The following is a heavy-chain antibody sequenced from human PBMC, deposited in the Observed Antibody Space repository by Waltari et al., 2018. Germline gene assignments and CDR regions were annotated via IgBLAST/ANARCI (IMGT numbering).Heavy chain of an antibody. CDR3: IRPFELGID. D-gene: IGHD7-27*01. CDR2: IRSRTKGDAT. J-gene: IGHJ4*02. V-gene: IGHV3-73*01. Sequence: EVQLVESGGALVQPGGSLKLSCATSGLIFSDFAIPWVRQASGKGPEWVGRIRSRTKGDATAYSPSVEGRFTISRDDSKNAVYLQMNSLNTDDTAVYYCIRPFELGIDWGQGTLVTVSS. CDR1: GLIFSDFA.